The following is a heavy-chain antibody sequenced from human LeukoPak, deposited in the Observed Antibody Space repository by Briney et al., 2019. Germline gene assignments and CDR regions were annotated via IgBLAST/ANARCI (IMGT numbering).Heavy chain of an antibody. CDR2: IKQDGSEK. Sequence: GGSLRLSCTASGFTFSSYWMNWVRQAPGKGLEWVANIKQDGSEKYFVDSVKGRFTISRDNAKNSLYLQMNSLRVEDTAVYYCARDWNLGVPAADPFDFWGQGTLVTVSS. V-gene: IGHV3-7*01. J-gene: IGHJ4*02. D-gene: IGHD6-13*01. CDR1: GFTFSSYW. CDR3: ARDWNLGVPAADPFDF.